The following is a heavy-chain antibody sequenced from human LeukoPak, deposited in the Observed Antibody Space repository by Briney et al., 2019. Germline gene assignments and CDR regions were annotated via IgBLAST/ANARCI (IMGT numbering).Heavy chain of an antibody. CDR2: LSNTGSS. V-gene: IGHV4-59*01. CDR1: GDSISSSY. J-gene: IGHJ6*03. CDR3: ARARYHGLGSGYSGGYYYMDV. Sequence: PSETLSLTCSVSGDSISSSYWAWIRQPPGRGLEWIGYLSNTGSSTNNPSLKSRVSISLETPRNRFSPDLSSVTDADTAVYYCARARYHGLGSGYSGGYYYMDVWGKGTTVIVSS. D-gene: IGHD3-3*01.